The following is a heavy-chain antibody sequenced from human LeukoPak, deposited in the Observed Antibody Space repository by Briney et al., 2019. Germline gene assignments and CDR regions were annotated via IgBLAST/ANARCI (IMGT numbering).Heavy chain of an antibody. D-gene: IGHD4-23*01. Sequence: GESLKISCEGSGYSFTNYWIGWVRQMPGKGLEWMGIINPADSEIRYSPSFQGQVTMSADKSFSTAYLQWSSLKASDTAMYYCARRKDGGNYDWFDPWGQGTLVTVSS. CDR3: ARRKDGGNYDWFDP. J-gene: IGHJ5*02. CDR1: GYSFTNYW. V-gene: IGHV5-51*01. CDR2: INPADSEI.